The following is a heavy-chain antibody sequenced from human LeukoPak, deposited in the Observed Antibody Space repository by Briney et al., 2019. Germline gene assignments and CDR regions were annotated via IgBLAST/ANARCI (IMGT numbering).Heavy chain of an antibody. CDR3: ARDSSSETTDY. Sequence: GGSLRLSCAASGFTVSSNYMTWVRQAPGKGLEWVSVIYSGGNTYYSDSVKGRFTISRDSSRDTLYLQMNSLRAEDTAVYYCARDSSSETTDYWGQGTLVTVSS. V-gene: IGHV3-53*01. D-gene: IGHD6-6*01. CDR1: GFTVSSNY. CDR2: IYSGGNT. J-gene: IGHJ4*02.